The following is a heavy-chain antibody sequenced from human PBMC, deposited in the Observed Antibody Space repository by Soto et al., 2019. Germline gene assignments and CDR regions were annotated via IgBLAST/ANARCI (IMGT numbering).Heavy chain of an antibody. CDR2: LYYSGST. Sequence: ASETLSLTCTVSGGSISSGGYYWSWIRQHPGKGLEWIGYLYYSGSTYYNPSLKSRVTISVDTSKNQFSLKPSSVTAADTAVYYCASGTEVSPSWDVWGQGTTVTVSS. CDR3: ASGTEVSPSWDV. CDR1: GGSISSGGYY. V-gene: IGHV4-31*03. D-gene: IGHD1-26*01. J-gene: IGHJ6*02.